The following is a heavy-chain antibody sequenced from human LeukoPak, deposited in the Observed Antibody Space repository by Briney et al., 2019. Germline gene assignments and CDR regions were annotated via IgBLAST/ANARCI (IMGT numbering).Heavy chain of an antibody. D-gene: IGHD3-22*01. CDR3: ARYYYDSSGYYLDY. Sequence: GGSLRLSCAASGFTFSIYWMHWVRQAPGKGLVWVSRINSDGSSTNSADSVKDRFTISRDNAKNSLYLQMNSLRAEDTAVYYCARYYYDSSGYYLDYWGQGTLVTVSS. J-gene: IGHJ4*02. V-gene: IGHV3-74*01. CDR2: INSDGSST. CDR1: GFTFSIYW.